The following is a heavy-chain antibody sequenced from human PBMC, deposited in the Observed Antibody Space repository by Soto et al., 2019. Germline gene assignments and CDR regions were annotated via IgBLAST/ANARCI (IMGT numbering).Heavy chain of an antibody. D-gene: IGHD3-10*01. CDR1: GFIFKDYA. CDR2: INWNSVGL. Sequence: ELQLVESGGGLVQPGRSLRLSCRASGFIFKDYAMHRVRQLPGKGLEWVSGINWNSVGLGYADSVKGRFTIARDNAKLSLSLEMNNLRPEDTAWYYCSRETLWFGEAPRSGGQGTLVTVSS. CDR3: SRETLWFGEAPRS. V-gene: IGHV3-9*01. J-gene: IGHJ4*02.